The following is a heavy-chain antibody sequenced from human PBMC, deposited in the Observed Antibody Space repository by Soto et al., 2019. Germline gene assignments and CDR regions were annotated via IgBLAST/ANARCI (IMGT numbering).Heavy chain of an antibody. Sequence: LRLSCAASGFTFSSYAMSWVRQAPGKGLEWVSAISGSGGSTYYADSVKGRFTISRDNSKNTLYLQMNSLRAEDTAVYYCAKGTYYYDSSGYYYWGQGTLVTVSS. D-gene: IGHD3-22*01. CDR3: AKGTYYYDSSGYYY. CDR1: GFTFSSYA. V-gene: IGHV3-23*01. J-gene: IGHJ4*02. CDR2: ISGSGGST.